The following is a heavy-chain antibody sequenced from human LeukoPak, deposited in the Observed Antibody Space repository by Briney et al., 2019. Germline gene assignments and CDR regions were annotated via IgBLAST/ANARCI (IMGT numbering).Heavy chain of an antibody. V-gene: IGHV3-30-3*01. CDR2: ISYDGSNK. Sequence: GGSLRLSCAASGFTFSSYAMHWVRQAPGKGLEWVAVISYDGSNKYYADSVKGRFTISRDNSKNTLYLQMNSLRAEDTAVYYCARVSQPGTGSGHYIDYWGQGTLVTVSS. CDR1: GFTFSSYA. D-gene: IGHD3-22*01. CDR3: ARVSQPGTGSGHYIDY. J-gene: IGHJ4*02.